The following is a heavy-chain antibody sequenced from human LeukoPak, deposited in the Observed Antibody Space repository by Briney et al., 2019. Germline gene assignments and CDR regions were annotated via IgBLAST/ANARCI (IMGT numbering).Heavy chain of an antibody. CDR3: TRDGV. V-gene: IGHV3-49*04. J-gene: IGHJ4*02. CDR2: IRSKAYGGTT. CDR1: GFTFSSYA. D-gene: IGHD3-3*01. Sequence: GGSLRLSCAASGFTFSSYAMSWVRQAPGKGLEWVGFIRSKAYGGTTEYAASVKGRFTISRDDSKSIAYLQMNSLKTEDTAVYYCTRDGVWGQGTLVTVSS.